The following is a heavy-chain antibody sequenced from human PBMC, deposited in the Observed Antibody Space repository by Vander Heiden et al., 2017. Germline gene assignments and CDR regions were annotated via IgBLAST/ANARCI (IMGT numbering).Heavy chain of an antibody. D-gene: IGHD1-1*01. CDR2: ISYDGSNK. CDR3: AKDLTGTTGY. Sequence: QVQLVESGGGVVQPGRSLRLSCAASGFTFSTYAMYRVRPAPGKGLEWVAVISYDGSNKYYADSVKGRFTISRDNSKNTLYLQMNSLRAEDTAVYYCAKDLTGTTGYWGQGTLVTVSS. J-gene: IGHJ4*02. CDR1: GFTFSTYA. V-gene: IGHV3-30*18.